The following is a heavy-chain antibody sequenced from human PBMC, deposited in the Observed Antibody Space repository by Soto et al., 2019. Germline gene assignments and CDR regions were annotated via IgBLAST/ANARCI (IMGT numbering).Heavy chain of an antibody. Sequence: PGGSLRLSCAASGFTFSSNAMHWVRQAPGKWLEWVAVLSYDGSNKYYADSVKGRFTISRDNSKNTLYLQMDSLRTEDTALYYCARDVESGSSQYYYSRYGMDVWGQGXTLTVYS. V-gene: IGHV3-30-3*01. CDR3: ARDVESGSSQYYYSRYGMDV. D-gene: IGHD1-26*01. CDR1: GFTFSSNA. CDR2: LSYDGSNK. J-gene: IGHJ6*02.